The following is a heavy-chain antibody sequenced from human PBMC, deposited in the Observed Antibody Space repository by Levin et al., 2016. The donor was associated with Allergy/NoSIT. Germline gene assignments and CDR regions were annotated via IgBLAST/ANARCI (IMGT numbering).Heavy chain of an antibody. Sequence: WVRQAPGQGLEWMGWISAYNGNTNYAQKLQGRVTMTTDTSTSTAYMELRSLRSDDTAVYYCAREDTYYYYYMDVWGKGTTVTVSS. J-gene: IGHJ6*03. V-gene: IGHV1-18*01. CDR3: AREDTYYYYYMDV. CDR2: ISAYNGNT. D-gene: IGHD5-18*01.